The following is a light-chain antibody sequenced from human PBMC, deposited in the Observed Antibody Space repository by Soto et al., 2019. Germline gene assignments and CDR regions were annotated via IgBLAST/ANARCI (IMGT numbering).Light chain of an antibody. CDR2: GAS. V-gene: IGKV3-20*01. CDR1: QSVSSSY. CDR3: QQYDSSPVT. J-gene: IGKJ1*01. Sequence: EIVLTQSPGTLSLSPGEGATLSCRASQSVSSSYLAWYQQKPGQAPSLLIYGASSRATGIPARFSGSESGTDFTLTISRLEPEDFAVYYCQQYDSSPVTFGQGTKVEIK.